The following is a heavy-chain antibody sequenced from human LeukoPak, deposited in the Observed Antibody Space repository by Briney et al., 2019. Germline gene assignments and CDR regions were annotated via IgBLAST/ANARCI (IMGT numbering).Heavy chain of an antibody. CDR3: ARALVTMVRGVTALDY. CDR1: GYTFTSYG. Sequence: ASVKVSCKASGYTFTSYGISWVRQAPGQGLEWMGWISAYNGNTNYAQKFQGRVTITADESTSTAYMELSSLRSEDTAVYYCARALVTMVRGVTALDYWGQGTLVTVSS. V-gene: IGHV1-18*01. CDR2: ISAYNGNT. D-gene: IGHD3-10*01. J-gene: IGHJ4*02.